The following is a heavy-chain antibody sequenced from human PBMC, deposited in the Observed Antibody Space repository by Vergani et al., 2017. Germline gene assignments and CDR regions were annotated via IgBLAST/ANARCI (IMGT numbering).Heavy chain of an antibody. CDR3: ARRGDYDSSGDYYGMDV. Sequence: QLQLQESGSGLVKPSQTLSLTCAVSGGSISSGGYSWSWIRQPPGKGLEWIGYIYHSGSTYYNPSLKSRVTISVDRSKNQFSLKLSSVTAADTAVYYCARRGDYDSSGDYYGMDVWGQGTTVTVSS. CDR2: IYHSGST. V-gene: IGHV4-30-2*01. D-gene: IGHD3-22*01. CDR1: GGSISSGGYS. J-gene: IGHJ6*02.